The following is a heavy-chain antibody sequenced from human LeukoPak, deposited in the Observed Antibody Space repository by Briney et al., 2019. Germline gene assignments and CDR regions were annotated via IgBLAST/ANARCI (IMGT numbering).Heavy chain of an antibody. Sequence: ASVKVSCKASGYTFTSYSINWVRQAPGQGLEWMGWIDPNSGGTGYSQKFQGRVTMTRDTSISTAYMELSSLRSDDTAVYYCARVGSSSWQLFDYWGQGTLVTVSS. CDR3: ARVGSSSWQLFDY. D-gene: IGHD6-13*01. CDR1: GYTFTSYS. J-gene: IGHJ4*02. V-gene: IGHV1-2*02. CDR2: IDPNSGGT.